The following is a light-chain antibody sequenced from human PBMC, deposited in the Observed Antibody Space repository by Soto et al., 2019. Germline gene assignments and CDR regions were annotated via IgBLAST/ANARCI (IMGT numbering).Light chain of an antibody. CDR1: QDIKNY. V-gene: IGKV1-39*01. CDR2: ASS. Sequence: DIQMTQSPSSLSASVGDSVTITCQASQDIKNYLNWYQQIPGKAPKLLIYASSNLHTGVPSRFSGSASGTDFTLTISSLQPEDSATYYCQQTYSNPRTFGQGTKVDIK. CDR3: QQTYSNPRT. J-gene: IGKJ1*01.